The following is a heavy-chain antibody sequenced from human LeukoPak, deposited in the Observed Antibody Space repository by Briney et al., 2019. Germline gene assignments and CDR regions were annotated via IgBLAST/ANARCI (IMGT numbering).Heavy chain of an antibody. Sequence: GGSLRLSCAASGFTFSSYEMNWVRQAPGKGLEWVSYISSSGSTIYYADSVKGRFTISRDNAKNSLYLQMNSLRAEDTAVYYCARDNAYYDYVWGSYYDAFDIWGQGTMVTVSS. CDR3: ARDNAYYDYVWGSYYDAFDI. D-gene: IGHD3-16*01. CDR1: GFTFSSYE. J-gene: IGHJ3*02. V-gene: IGHV3-48*03. CDR2: ISSSGSTI.